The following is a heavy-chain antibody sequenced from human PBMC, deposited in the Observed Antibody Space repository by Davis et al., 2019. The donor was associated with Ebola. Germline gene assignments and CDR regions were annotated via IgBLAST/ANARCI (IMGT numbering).Heavy chain of an antibody. Sequence: SETLSLTCTVSGGSISSGDYYWSWIRQPPGKGLEWIGYIYYSGSTYYNPSLKSRVTISVDTSKNQFSLKLSSVTAADTAVYYCARGPENSGLFFYWYFDLWGRGTLVTVSS. CDR1: GGSISSGDYY. CDR2: IYYSGST. D-gene: IGHD3-22*01. V-gene: IGHV4-30-4*01. CDR3: ARGPENSGLFFYWYFDL. J-gene: IGHJ2*01.